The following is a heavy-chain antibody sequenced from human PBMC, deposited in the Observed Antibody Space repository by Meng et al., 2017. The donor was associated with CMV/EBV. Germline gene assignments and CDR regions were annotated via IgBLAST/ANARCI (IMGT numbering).Heavy chain of an antibody. CDR2: IYYSGST. CDR1: GGSISSSSYY. CDR3: ARGGIAAAGLH. D-gene: IGHD6-13*01. J-gene: IGHJ4*02. Sequence: PQLQGSGPGLVKPSETLSLTCTVSGGSISSSSYYWGWIRQPPGKGLEWIGSIYYSGSTYYNPSLKSRVTISVDTSKNQFSLKLSSVTAADTAVYYCARGGIAAAGLHWGQGTLVTVSS. V-gene: IGHV4-39*07.